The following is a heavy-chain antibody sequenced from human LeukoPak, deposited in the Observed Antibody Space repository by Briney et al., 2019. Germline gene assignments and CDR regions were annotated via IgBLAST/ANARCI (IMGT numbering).Heavy chain of an antibody. CDR3: AKWGDYDVLTGYVSDY. CDR2: ITGSGGNT. J-gene: IGHJ4*02. V-gene: IGHV3-23*01. Sequence: GGSLRLSCAASGFTFSNYAMSWVRQAPGKGLEWASAITGSGGNTYYADSVKGRFTISRDNSKNTVFLQMNSLRAEDTAVYYCAKWGDYDVLTGYVSDYWGQGTLVTVSS. D-gene: IGHD3-9*01. CDR1: GFTFSNYA.